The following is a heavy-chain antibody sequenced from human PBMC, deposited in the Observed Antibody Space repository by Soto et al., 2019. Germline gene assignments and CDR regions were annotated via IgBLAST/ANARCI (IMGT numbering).Heavy chain of an antibody. CDR1: GYNFTSYG. Sequence: ASVKVSCKASGYNFTSYGISWVRQAPGQGLEWMGWISAYNGNTNYAQKLQGRVTMATDTSTSTAYMELRSLRSDDTAVYYCARDRPRIAAPGMDVWGQGTTVTVSS. CDR3: ARDRPRIAAPGMDV. D-gene: IGHD6-6*01. J-gene: IGHJ6*02. V-gene: IGHV1-18*01. CDR2: ISAYNGNT.